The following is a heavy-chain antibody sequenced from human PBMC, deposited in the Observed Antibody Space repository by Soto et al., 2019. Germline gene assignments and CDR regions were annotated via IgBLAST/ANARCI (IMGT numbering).Heavy chain of an antibody. D-gene: IGHD2-15*01. J-gene: IGHJ6*02. CDR1: GGTFSSYA. V-gene: IGHV1-69*01. Sequence: QVQLVQSGAEVKKPGSSVKVSCKASGGTFSSYAISWVRQAPGQGLEWMGGIIPIFGTANYAQKFQGRVTITADDSTSTAYMELSSLRSEDTAVYYCARAHQGEYGGNTQNVYYYYGMDVWGQGTTVTVSS. CDR3: ARAHQGEYGGNTQNVYYYYGMDV. CDR2: IIPIFGTA.